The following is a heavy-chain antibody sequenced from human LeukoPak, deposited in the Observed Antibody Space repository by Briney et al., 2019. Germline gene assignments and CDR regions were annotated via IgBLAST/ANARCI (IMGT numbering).Heavy chain of an antibody. J-gene: IGHJ4*02. D-gene: IGHD5-24*01. CDR2: IYYSGST. Sequence: SETLSLTCTVSGGPISSGDYYWSWIRQPPGKGLEWIGYIYYSGSTYYNPSLESRVTVSVDTSKNQFSLKLSSVTAADTAVYYCARDSAMATTYFDYWGQGTLVTVSS. CDR1: GGPISSGDYY. CDR3: ARDSAMATTYFDY. V-gene: IGHV4-30-4*08.